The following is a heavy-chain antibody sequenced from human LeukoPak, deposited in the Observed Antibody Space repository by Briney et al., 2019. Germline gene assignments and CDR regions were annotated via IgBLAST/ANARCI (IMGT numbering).Heavy chain of an antibody. CDR1: GYTFTSYY. CDR2: INPSGGSA. D-gene: IGHD5-24*01. J-gene: IGHJ4*02. Sequence: GASVKVSCKASGYTFTSYYMHCMRQAPGQGLEWMGIINPSGGSASYAQKFHGRVTLTRDMSTSTVYMELSSLRSEDTAVYYCARTQEDGYNFAFDYWGQGTLVTVSS. CDR3: ARTQEDGYNFAFDY. V-gene: IGHV1-46*01.